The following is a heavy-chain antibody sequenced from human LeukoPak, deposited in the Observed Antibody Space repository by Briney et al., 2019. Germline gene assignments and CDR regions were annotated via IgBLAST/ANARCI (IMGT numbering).Heavy chain of an antibody. D-gene: IGHD7-27*01. CDR3: ARGFRGDNFDY. V-gene: IGHV4-38-2*02. Sequence: SETLSLTCTVSGYSISNGYYWGWIRQSPGKGLEWIGTIHYSGSTSYNPSLKSRVTISVDTSKNQFSLKLRSVTAADTAVYYCARGFRGDNFDYWGQGTLVTVSS. J-gene: IGHJ4*02. CDR1: GYSISNGYY. CDR2: IHYSGST.